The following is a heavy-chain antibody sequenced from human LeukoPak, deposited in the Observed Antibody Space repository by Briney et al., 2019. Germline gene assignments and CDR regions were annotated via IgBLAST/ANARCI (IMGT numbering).Heavy chain of an antibody. J-gene: IGHJ4*02. V-gene: IGHV1-2*06. D-gene: IGHD3-10*01. CDR3: ARDYYGSGSFESDY. CDR1: GYTFTGYY. CDR2: TNPNSGGT. Sequence: ASLKVSCKASGYTFTGYYMHWVRQAPGQGLEWMGRTNPNSGGTNYAQKFQGRVTMTRDTSISTAYMELSRLRSDDTAVYYCARDYYGSGSFESDYWGQGTLVTVSS.